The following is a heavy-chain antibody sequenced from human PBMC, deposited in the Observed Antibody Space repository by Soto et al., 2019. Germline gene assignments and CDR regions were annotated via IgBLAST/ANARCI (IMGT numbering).Heavy chain of an antibody. CDR3: ARGSWGGDGIDV. CDR2: ISSSSRDI. J-gene: IGHJ6*02. V-gene: IGHV3-21*01. CDR1: CFIFSTYT. D-gene: IGHD3-16*01. Sequence: PGGSLRLSCAASCFIFSTYTINWVRQAPGKGLEWVASISSSSRDIFYADSVKARFTISRDNANSSVDLQMNGLRVGDTAMYYCARGSWGGDGIDVWGQGTTVTVSS.